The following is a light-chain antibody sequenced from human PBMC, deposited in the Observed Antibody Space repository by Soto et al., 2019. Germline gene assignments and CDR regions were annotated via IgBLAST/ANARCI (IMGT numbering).Light chain of an antibody. J-gene: IGKJ5*01. CDR1: QRISSW. CDR2: DSS. CDR3: QQYDRFSVT. V-gene: IGKV1-5*01. Sequence: IPMTQSPSTLSASVGHRVPLTCRASQRISSWLAWYQQKPGRAPKLLSYDSSSLESGVPSRFSGSGSGTEFRLTISTMQTGDFATYYCQQYDRFSVTFGQGTRLEI.